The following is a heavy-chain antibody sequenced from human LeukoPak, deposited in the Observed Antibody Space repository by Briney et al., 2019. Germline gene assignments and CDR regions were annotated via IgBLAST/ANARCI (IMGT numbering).Heavy chain of an antibody. D-gene: IGHD5-18*01. Sequence: GGSLRLSCAASGFTFSSYWLHWVRQAPGKGLVWVSRINSDGSSTSYAGSVKGRFTISRDNAKNTLYLQMNSLRAEDTAVYYCARESTAMAERQFDYWGQGTLVTVSS. CDR3: ARESTAMAERQFDY. J-gene: IGHJ4*02. V-gene: IGHV3-74*01. CDR2: INSDGSST. CDR1: GFTFSSYW.